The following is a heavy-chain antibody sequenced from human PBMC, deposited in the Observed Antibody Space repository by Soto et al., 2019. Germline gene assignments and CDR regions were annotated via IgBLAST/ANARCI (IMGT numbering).Heavy chain of an antibody. V-gene: IGHV3-30*18. Sequence: LRLSCAASGFTFGSYGMHWVRQAPGKGLEWVAVISYDGSNKYYADSVKGRFTISRDNSKNTLYLQMNSLRAEDTAVYYCAKDRAMIVVVSAFDIWGQGTMVTVSS. CDR2: ISYDGSNK. J-gene: IGHJ3*02. CDR3: AKDRAMIVVVSAFDI. D-gene: IGHD3-22*01. CDR1: GFTFGSYG.